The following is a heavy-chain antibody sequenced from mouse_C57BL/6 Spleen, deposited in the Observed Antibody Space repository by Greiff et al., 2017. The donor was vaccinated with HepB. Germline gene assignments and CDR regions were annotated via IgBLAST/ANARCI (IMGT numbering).Heavy chain of an antibody. CDR2: IDPETGGT. CDR1: GYTFTDYE. J-gene: IGHJ2*01. D-gene: IGHD1-1*01. Sequence: QVQLQQSGAELVRPGASVTLSCKASGYTFTDYEMHWVKQTPVHGLEWIGAIDPETGGTAYNQKFKGKAILTADKSSSTAYMELRSLTSEDSAVYYCTRKGYYYGPWGQGTTLTVSS. CDR3: TRKGYYYGP. V-gene: IGHV1-15*01.